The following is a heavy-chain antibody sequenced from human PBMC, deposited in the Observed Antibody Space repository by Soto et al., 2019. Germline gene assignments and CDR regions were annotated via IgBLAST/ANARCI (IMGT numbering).Heavy chain of an antibody. J-gene: IGHJ4*02. Sequence: PGGSLRLSCAASGLNFGNSWLSWVRQAPGKGLERVANINQDGSEKYYADSVKGRFTISRDNAKNSLYLQMNSLRAEDTAVYYCARERSSSYNFDYWGQGTLVTVSS. CDR1: GLNFGNSW. CDR2: INQDGSEK. V-gene: IGHV3-7*01. CDR3: ARERSSSYNFDY. D-gene: IGHD2-2*02.